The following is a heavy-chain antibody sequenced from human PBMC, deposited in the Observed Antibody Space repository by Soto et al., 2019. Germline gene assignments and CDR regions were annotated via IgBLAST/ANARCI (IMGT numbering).Heavy chain of an antibody. CDR3: AKEPYDFWSGYYWVGAQTYYYYGMDV. V-gene: IGHV3-30*18. CDR2: ISYDGSNK. CDR1: GFTFSSYG. Sequence: ESGGGVVQPGRSLRLSCAASGFTFSSYGMHWVRQAPGKGLEWVAVISYDGSNKYYADSVKGRFTISRDNSKNTLYLQMNSLRAEDTAVYYCAKEPYDFWSGYYWVGAQTYYYYGMDVWGQGDTGTGSS. D-gene: IGHD3-3*01. J-gene: IGHJ6*02.